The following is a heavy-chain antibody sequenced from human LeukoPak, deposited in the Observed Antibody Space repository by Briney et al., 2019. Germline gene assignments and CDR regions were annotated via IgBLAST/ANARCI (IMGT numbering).Heavy chain of an antibody. V-gene: IGHV3-43*02. CDR1: GFTFDDYA. CDR3: TKPNQISPYGPNSYYFDY. Sequence: GGSLRLSCAASGFTFDDYAMHWVRQAPGKGLEWVSIIGGDGNKIYYADSVRGRFAISRDNRKNSLYLQMNSLRTEDTALYYCTKPNQISPYGPNSYYFDYWGQGTLVTVSS. D-gene: IGHD1-14*01. J-gene: IGHJ4*02. CDR2: IGGDGNKI.